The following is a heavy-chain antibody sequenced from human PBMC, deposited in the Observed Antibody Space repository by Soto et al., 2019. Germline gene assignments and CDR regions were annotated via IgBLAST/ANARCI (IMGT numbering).Heavy chain of an antibody. CDR3: GRYCTNTKCRGGYYLDL. J-gene: IGHJ5*02. CDR1: GDSFTNYA. V-gene: IGHV1-69*01. D-gene: IGHD2-8*01. Sequence: QVLLVQSGAEMKQPGSSVCVSCRASGDSFTNYAFTWVRQAPGQGPEWLGGIILALGTPHYSQRFQGRLTNTADESSSTVYMELGSLRLDDTAVYYCGRYCTNTKCRGGYYLDLWGQGTLLTVSS. CDR2: IILALGTP.